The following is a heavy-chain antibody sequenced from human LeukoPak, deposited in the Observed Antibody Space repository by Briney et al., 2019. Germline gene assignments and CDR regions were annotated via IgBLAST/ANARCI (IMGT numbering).Heavy chain of an antibody. CDR1: GGSFSGYY. CDR2: INHSGST. CDR3: ARGLGMITFAWFDP. J-gene: IGHJ5*02. D-gene: IGHD3-16*01. V-gene: IGHV4-34*01. Sequence: SETLSLTCAVYGGSFSGYYWSRIRQPPGKGLEWIGEINHSGSTNYNPSLKSRVTISVDTSKNQFSLKLSSVTAADTAVYYCARGLGMITFAWFDPWGQGTLVTVSS.